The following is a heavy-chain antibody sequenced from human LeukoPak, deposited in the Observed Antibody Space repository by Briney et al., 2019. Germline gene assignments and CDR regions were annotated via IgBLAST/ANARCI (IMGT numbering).Heavy chain of an antibody. CDR1: GFTFRTYW. CDR3: ARDLQGYSSGWYRGDY. CDR2: IKQDGSEK. Sequence: PGGSLRLSCAASGFTFRTYWMSWVRQAPGKGLEWVAIIKQDGSEKYYVDSVKGRFTISRDNAKNSLYPQMNSLRAEDTAVYYCARDLQGYSSGWYRGDYWGQGTLVTVSS. D-gene: IGHD6-19*01. V-gene: IGHV3-7*01. J-gene: IGHJ4*02.